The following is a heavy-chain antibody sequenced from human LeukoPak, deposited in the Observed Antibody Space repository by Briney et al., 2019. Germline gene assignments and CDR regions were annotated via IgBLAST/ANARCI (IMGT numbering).Heavy chain of an antibody. V-gene: IGHV3-30*02. CDR1: GFTFSSYG. J-gene: IGHJ4*02. CDR2: IRYDGSNK. CDR3: AKDPPVLLWFGELSDYYFDY. D-gene: IGHD3-10*01. Sequence: PGGSLRLSCAASGFTFSSYGMHWVRQAPGKGLEWVAFIRYDGSNKYYADSVKGRFTISRDNSKNTLYLQMNSLRAEDTAVYYCAKDPPVLLWFGELSDYYFDYWGQGTLVTVSS.